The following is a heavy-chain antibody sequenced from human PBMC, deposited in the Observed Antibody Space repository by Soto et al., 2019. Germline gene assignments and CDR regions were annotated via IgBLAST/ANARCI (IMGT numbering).Heavy chain of an antibody. V-gene: IGHV4-59*01. D-gene: IGHD3-10*01. J-gene: IGHJ5*02. Sequence: PSETLSLTCTVSGGSISSYYWSWIRQPPGKGLEWIGYIYYSGGTNYNPSLKSRVTISVDTSKNQFSLKLSSVTAADTAVYYCARSYGSGSYLGPWGQGTLVTVSS. CDR2: IYYSGGT. CDR1: GGSISSYY. CDR3: ARSYGSGSYLGP.